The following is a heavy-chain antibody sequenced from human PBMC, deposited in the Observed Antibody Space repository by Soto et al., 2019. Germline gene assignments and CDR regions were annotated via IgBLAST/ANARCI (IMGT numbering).Heavy chain of an antibody. CDR3: AKDKGRHCTNGVCYPAYYGMDV. V-gene: IGHV3-9*01. CDR1: GFTFDDYA. D-gene: IGHD2-8*01. Sequence: SGGSLRLSCAASGFTFDDYAMHWVRQAPGKGLEWVSGISWNSGSIGYADSVKGRFTISRDNAKNSLYLQMNSLRAEDTALYYCAKDKGRHCTNGVCYPAYYGMDVWGQGTTVTVYS. J-gene: IGHJ6*02. CDR2: ISWNSGSI.